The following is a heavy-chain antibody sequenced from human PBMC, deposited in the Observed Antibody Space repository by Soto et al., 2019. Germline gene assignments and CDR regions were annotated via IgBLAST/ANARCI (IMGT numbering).Heavy chain of an antibody. CDR2: ISYDGSNK. CDR3: ARDGRIVVHRIYCMDV. V-gene: IGHV3-30-3*01. CDR1: GFTFSSYA. Sequence: SLSCAASGFTFSSYAMHWVRQAPGKGLEWVAVISYDGSNKYYADSVMGRFTISRDNSKNTLYLQMNSLRAEDTAVYYCARDGRIVVHRIYCMDVWGQGTTVTVSS. J-gene: IGHJ6*02. D-gene: IGHD3-22*01.